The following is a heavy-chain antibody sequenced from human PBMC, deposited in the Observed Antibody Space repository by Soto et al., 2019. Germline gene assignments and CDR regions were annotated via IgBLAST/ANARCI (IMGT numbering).Heavy chain of an antibody. CDR3: ARGRSRDYSNYYYYGMDV. V-gene: IGHV1-8*01. CDR2: MNPNSGNT. Sequence: SVKVSCKASGYTFTSYDINWGRQATVQGLEWMGWMNPNSGNTGYAQKFQGRVTMTRNTSISTAYMELSSLRSEDTAVYYCARGRSRDYSNYYYYGMDVWGQGTTVTVSS. CDR1: GYTFTSYD. J-gene: IGHJ6*02. D-gene: IGHD4-4*01.